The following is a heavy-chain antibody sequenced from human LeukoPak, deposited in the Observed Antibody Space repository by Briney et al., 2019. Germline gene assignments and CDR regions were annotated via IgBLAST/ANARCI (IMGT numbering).Heavy chain of an antibody. V-gene: IGHV3-23*01. D-gene: IGHD3-10*01. J-gene: IGHJ4*02. CDR1: GFTFSSYG. CDR3: ARVTYGSGTYGAFDY. Sequence: GGSLRLSCAASGFTFSSYGMSWVRQAPGKGLEWVSAISSSGGTTYYADSVKGRFTISRDNSKNTLYLQMNSLRGEDTAVYYCARVTYGSGTYGAFDYWGQGTLVTVSS. CDR2: ISSSGGTT.